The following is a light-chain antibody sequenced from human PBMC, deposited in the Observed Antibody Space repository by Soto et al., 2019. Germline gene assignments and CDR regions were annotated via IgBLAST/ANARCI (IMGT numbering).Light chain of an antibody. CDR1: SSDVGGYNY. V-gene: IGLV2-14*01. CDR2: DVS. CDR3: SSYTSSSTLL. J-gene: IGLJ1*01. Sequence: QSVLTQPASVSVSPGQAITISCTGTSSDVGGYNYVSWYQQHPGKAPKLMIYDVSNRPSGVSNRFSGSKSGNTASLTISGLQAEDEADYYCSSYTSSSTLLFGTGTKVTV.